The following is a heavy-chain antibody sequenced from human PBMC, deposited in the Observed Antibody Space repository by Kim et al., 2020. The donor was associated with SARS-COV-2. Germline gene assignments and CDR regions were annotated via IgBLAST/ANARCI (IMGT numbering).Heavy chain of an antibody. J-gene: IGHJ6*02. V-gene: IGHV1-18*01. Sequence: ASVKVSCKASGYTFTSYGISWVRQAPGQGLEWMGWISAYNGNTNYAQKLQGRVTMTTDTSTSTAYMELRSLRSDDTAVYYCAREYGEANYYYYGMDVWGQGTTVTVSS. CDR1: GYTFTSYG. D-gene: IGHD4-17*01. CDR3: AREYGEANYYYYGMDV. CDR2: ISAYNGNT.